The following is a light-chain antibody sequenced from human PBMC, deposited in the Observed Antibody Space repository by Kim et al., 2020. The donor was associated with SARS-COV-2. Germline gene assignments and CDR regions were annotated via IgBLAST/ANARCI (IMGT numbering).Light chain of an antibody. CDR3: QSYDSSLSGYV. Sequence: QRVTITCTGSSSNIGAGYDVHWYQQLPGTAPKLLIYGNSNRPSGVPDRFSGSKSGTSASLAITGLQAEDEADYYCQSYDSSLSGYVFGTGTKVTVL. CDR2: GNS. J-gene: IGLJ1*01. CDR1: SSNIGAGYD. V-gene: IGLV1-40*01.